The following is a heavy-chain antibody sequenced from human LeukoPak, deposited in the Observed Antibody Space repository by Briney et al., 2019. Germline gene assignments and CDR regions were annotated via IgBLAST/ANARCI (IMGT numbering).Heavy chain of an antibody. V-gene: IGHV4-34*01. D-gene: IGHD3-22*01. CDR3: AREVSHYYYDSSGYYPGQ. Sequence: SETLSLTCAVYGGSFSGYYWSWIRQPPGKGLEWIGEINHSGSTNYNPSLKSRVTISVDTSKNQFSLKLSSVTAADTAVYYCAREVSHYYYDSSGYYPGQWGQGAMVTVSS. CDR1: GGSFSGYY. J-gene: IGHJ3*01. CDR2: INHSGST.